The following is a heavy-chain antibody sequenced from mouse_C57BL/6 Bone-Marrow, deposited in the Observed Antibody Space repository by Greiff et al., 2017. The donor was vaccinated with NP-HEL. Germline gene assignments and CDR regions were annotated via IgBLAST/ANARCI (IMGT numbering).Heavy chain of an antibody. CDR1: GYTFTDYN. V-gene: IGHV1-22*01. J-gene: IGHJ4*01. CDR2: INPNNGGT. D-gene: IGHD1-1*01. CDR3: ARYRVTTVVAFYAMDY. Sequence: VQLQQSGPELVKPGASVKMSCKASGYTFTDYNMHWVKQSHGKSLEWIGYINPNNGGTSYNQKFKGKATLTVNKSSSTAYMELRSLTSEDSAVYYCARYRVTTVVAFYAMDYWGQGTSVTVSS.